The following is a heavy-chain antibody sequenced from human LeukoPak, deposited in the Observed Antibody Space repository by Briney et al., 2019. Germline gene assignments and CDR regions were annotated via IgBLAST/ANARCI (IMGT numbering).Heavy chain of an antibody. CDR2: IWYDGSNK. Sequence: GRSLRLSCAASGFTFSSYGMHWVRQAPGKGLEWVAVIWYDGSNKYYADSVKGRFTISRDNSKNTLYLQMNSLRAEDTAVYNCAKGDGSSSWYPYSMDVWGQGTTVTVSS. J-gene: IGHJ6*02. CDR1: GFTFSSYG. D-gene: IGHD6-13*01. CDR3: AKGDGSSSWYPYSMDV. V-gene: IGHV3-33*08.